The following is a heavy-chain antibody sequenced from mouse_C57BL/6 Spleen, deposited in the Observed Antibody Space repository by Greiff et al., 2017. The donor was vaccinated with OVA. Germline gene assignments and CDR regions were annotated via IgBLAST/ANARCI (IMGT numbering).Heavy chain of an antibody. Sequence: QVQLQQPGTELVKPGASVKLSFTSYWMHWVKQRPGQGLEWIGNINPSNGGINYNEKFKSKATLTVDKSSSTDYMQLSSLTSEDSAVYYCARWGYYGNCMVYWYFDVWGTGTTVTVSS. CDR1: TSYW. CDR3: ARWGYYGNCMVYWYFDV. CDR2: INPSNGGI. D-gene: IGHD2-1*01. V-gene: IGHV1-53*01. J-gene: IGHJ1*03.